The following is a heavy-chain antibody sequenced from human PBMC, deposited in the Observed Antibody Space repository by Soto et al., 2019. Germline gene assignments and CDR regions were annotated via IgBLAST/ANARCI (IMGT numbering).Heavy chain of an antibody. V-gene: IGHV4-59*01. J-gene: IGHJ5*02. CDR3: ARGQLLKGGWFDP. CDR2: IYYSGST. Sequence: QVQLQESGPGLVKPSETLSLTCTVSGGSISSYYWSWIRQPPGKGLEWIGYIYYSGSTNYNPSLTSRVTISVDTSKNQFSLKLSSVTAADTAVYYCARGQLLKGGWFDPWGQGTLVTVSS. CDR1: GGSISSYY. D-gene: IGHD2-2*01.